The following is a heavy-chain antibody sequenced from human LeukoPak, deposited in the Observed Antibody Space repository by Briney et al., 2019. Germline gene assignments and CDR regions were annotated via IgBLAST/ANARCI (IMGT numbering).Heavy chain of an antibody. CDR1: GYAFSSYG. CDR3: ARVPPRGCSGYDSDS. V-gene: IGHV1-18*01. CDR2: ISGYNGNT. Sequence: ASVKVSCKAYGYAFSSYGISWVRQAPGQGLEWMGWISGYNGNTNYARKFQDRVTMTADTSTSTAYMELRSLRPDDTAVYYCARVPPRGCSGYDSDSWGQGTRVTVSS. J-gene: IGHJ4*02. D-gene: IGHD5-12*01.